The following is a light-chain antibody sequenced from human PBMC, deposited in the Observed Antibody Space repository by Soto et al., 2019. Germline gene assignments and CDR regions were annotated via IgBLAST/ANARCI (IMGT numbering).Light chain of an antibody. CDR2: DIT. Sequence: QSVLTQPASLSGSPGQSVTISCTGTSSDIGAFNSISWYQQYPGKAPKLIIFDITQRPSGVPDRFSGSKSANTASLTVSGLQDEDEADYHCSSHAGSNSLMVFGGGTKLTVL. V-gene: IGLV2-8*01. CDR1: SSDIGAFNS. CDR3: SSHAGSNSLMV. J-gene: IGLJ2*01.